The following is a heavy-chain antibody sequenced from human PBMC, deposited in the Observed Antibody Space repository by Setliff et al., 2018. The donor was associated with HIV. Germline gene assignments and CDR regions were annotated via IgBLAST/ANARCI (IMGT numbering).Heavy chain of an antibody. J-gene: IGHJ4*02. Sequence: GGSLRLSCAASGFTFSSYAMSWVRQAPGKGLEWVSAISGSGSSTNYADSVKGRFTISRDNSKNTLLLQMNSLRAEDTALYYCAKGPYAGSGYHSDYWGQGTLVTVSS. CDR1: GFTFSSYA. CDR2: ISGSGSST. CDR3: AKGPYAGSGYHSDY. V-gene: IGHV3-23*01. D-gene: IGHD3-22*01.